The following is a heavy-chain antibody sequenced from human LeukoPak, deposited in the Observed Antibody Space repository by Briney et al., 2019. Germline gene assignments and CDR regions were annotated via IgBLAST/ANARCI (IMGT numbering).Heavy chain of an antibody. J-gene: IGHJ4*02. V-gene: IGHV3-30*04. CDR1: GFTFSSYA. CDR2: ISYDGSNK. Sequence: GGSLRLSRAASGFTFSSYAMHWVRQAPGKGLEWVAVISYDGSNKYYADSVKGRFTISRDNSKNTLYLQMNSLRAEDTAVYYCARGPNHFTISSFDYWGQGTLVTVSS. CDR3: ARGPNHFTISSFDY. D-gene: IGHD3-9*01.